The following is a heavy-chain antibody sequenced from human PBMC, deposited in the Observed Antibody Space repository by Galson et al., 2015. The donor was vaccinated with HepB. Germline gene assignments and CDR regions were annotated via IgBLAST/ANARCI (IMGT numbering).Heavy chain of an antibody. V-gene: IGHV3-53*01. D-gene: IGHD6-13*01. J-gene: IGHJ4*02. CDR1: GFIVSSNY. CDR3: ARGYSRSWYSGLGY. Sequence: SLRLSCAASGFIVSSNYMSWVRQAPGKGLEWVSAIYSGGDTYYADSVKGRFTISRDNSKNTAYLQMNSLRAEDTAMYYCARGYSRSWYSGLGYWGQGTLVTVSS. CDR2: IYSGGDT.